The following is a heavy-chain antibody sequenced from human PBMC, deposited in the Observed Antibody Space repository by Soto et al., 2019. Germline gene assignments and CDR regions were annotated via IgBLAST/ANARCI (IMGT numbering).Heavy chain of an antibody. CDR2: ISAYNGNT. D-gene: IGHD5-12*01. CDR1: GYTFTSYG. V-gene: IGHV1-18*01. Sequence: ASVKVSCKASGYTFTSYGISWVRQAPGQGLEWMGWISAYNGNTKYAQKLQGRVTMTRDTSTSTAYMELSSLRSEDTAVYYCARDRADGYNKMNYYYYGMDVWGQGTTVTVSS. CDR3: ARDRADGYNKMNYYYYGMDV. J-gene: IGHJ6*02.